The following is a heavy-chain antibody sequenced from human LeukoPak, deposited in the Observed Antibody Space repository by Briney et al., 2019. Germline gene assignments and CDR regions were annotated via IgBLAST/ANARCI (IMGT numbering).Heavy chain of an antibody. CDR2: ISSSGNTI. J-gene: IGHJ4*02. CDR1: GLTFSNYD. D-gene: IGHD2-2*01. V-gene: IGHV3-48*03. Sequence: GGSLRLSCAASGLTFSNYDMNWVRQAPGKGLEWVSYISSSGNTIYYADSVKGRFSISRDNAKNSLFLQMSSLRAEDTAIYYCARDSPQYCSSTSCYYRYWGQGTLVTVSS. CDR3: ARDSPQYCSSTSCYYRY.